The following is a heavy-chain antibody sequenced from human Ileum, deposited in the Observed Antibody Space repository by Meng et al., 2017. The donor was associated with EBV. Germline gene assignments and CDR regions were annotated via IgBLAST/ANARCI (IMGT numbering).Heavy chain of an antibody. J-gene: IGHJ4*02. CDR3: ARNSESGSYIDY. D-gene: IGHD1-26*01. CDR1: GYSISTTTW. CDR2: IYYSGTT. V-gene: IGHV4-28*01. Sequence: QVRLQESGPGLVKPSDTLSLTCAVSGYSISTTTWWGWIRQPPGKGLEWIGHIYYSGTTYNNPSLKSRVTMSIDPSKNQFSLKLSSVTAVDTAVYYCARNSESGSYIDYWGLGTLVTVSS.